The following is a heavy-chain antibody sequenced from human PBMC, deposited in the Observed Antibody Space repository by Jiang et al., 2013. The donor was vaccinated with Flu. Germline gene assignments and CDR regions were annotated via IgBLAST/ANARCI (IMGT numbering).Heavy chain of an antibody. D-gene: IGHD4-17*01. J-gene: IGHJ5*02. Sequence: LLKPSETLSLTCTVSGGSISSYYWSWIRQPAGKGLEWIGRIYPSGSTNYNPSLKSRVTMSLDTSKNQFSLKLSSVTAADTAVYYCARLATDGDYVGGWFDPWGQGTLVTVSS. V-gene: IGHV4-4*07. CDR1: GGSISSYY. CDR2: IYPSGST. CDR3: ARLATDGDYVGGWFDP.